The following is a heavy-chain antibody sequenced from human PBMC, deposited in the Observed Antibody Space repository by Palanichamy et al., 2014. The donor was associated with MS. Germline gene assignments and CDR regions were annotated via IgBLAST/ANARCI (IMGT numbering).Heavy chain of an antibody. J-gene: IGHJ4*02. Sequence: EVQLVESGGGLVQPGGSLRLSCVVSGFTFRDYWMSWVRQAPGKGLEWVANINKDGSEKHYVDSVRGRFTISRDNAKNSLYLQVSSLRVEDTAVYYCARDNSGDGWYYWGQGTLVPVSS. CDR3: ARDNSGDGWYY. CDR2: INKDGSEK. D-gene: IGHD5-24*01. V-gene: IGHV3-7*03. CDR1: GFTFRDYW.